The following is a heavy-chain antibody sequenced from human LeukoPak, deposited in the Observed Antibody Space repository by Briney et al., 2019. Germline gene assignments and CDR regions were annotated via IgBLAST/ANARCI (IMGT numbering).Heavy chain of an antibody. V-gene: IGHV3-21*01. CDR2: ISSSSSYI. D-gene: IGHD5-18*01. CDR3: ASLIPFLYGYGHAYYFAY. CDR1: GFTFSSYS. Sequence: PGGSLRLSCAASGFTFSSYSMNWVRQAPGKGLEWVSSISSSSSYIYYADSVKGRFTISRDNAKNSLYLQMNSLRAEDTAVYYCASLIPFLYGYGHAYYFAYWGKGPRVTASS. J-gene: IGHJ4*02.